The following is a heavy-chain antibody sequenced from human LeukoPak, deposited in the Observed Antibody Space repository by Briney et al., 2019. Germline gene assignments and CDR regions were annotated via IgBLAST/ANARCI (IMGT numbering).Heavy chain of an antibody. Sequence: PSEILSLTCTVSGYSISRGYFWGWIRQPPGKGLEWIGSIYHSGSTYYNPSLKSRVTISVDTSKNQFSLKLSSVTAADTAVYYCARVVTPSDAFDIWGQGTMVTVSS. CDR2: IYHSGST. J-gene: IGHJ3*02. V-gene: IGHV4-38-2*02. D-gene: IGHD5-18*01. CDR1: GYSISRGYF. CDR3: ARVVTPSDAFDI.